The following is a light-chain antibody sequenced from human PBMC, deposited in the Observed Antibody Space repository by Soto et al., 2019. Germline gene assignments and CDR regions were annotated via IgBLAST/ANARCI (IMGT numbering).Light chain of an antibody. CDR2: GAS. V-gene: IGKV3-15*01. CDR1: QAVNTR. J-gene: IGKJ1*01. Sequence: EIVLTQSPATLSLSPGERATLSCRASQAVNTRLAWYQQKPGQAPRLLIYGASARATGISARFSGSGSETEFTLTISSLQSEDFALYYCQQYSEWPWTFGQGTKVDIK. CDR3: QQYSEWPWT.